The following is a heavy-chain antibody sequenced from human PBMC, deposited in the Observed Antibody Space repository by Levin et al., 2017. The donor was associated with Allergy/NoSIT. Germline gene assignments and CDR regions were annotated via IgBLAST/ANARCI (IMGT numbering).Heavy chain of an antibody. CDR1: GFTFNDYA. J-gene: IGHJ3*02. V-gene: IGHV3-9*01. CDR3: AKDPSGAAVPAFNI. D-gene: IGHD4-17*01. Sequence: GGSLRLSCAASGFTFNDYAMHWVRQAPGKGLEWVSGISWNGDTIGYADSVKGRFTISRDSAKNSLYLQMNSLRPEDTAFYYCAKDPSGAAVPAFNIWGQGTMVTVSA. CDR2: ISWNGDTI.